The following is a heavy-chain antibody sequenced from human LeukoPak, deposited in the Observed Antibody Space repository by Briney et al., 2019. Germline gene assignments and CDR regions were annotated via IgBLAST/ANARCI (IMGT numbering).Heavy chain of an antibody. Sequence: PSETLSLTCTVSGGAISSYYGSWIRQPPGKGLGGIGYMYYSGSTNYNPSLKSRVTISVDTSKNQFSLKLSSVTAADTAVYYCARQGGSAWLLPLDYWGQGTLVTVSS. CDR1: GGAISSYY. V-gene: IGHV4-59*08. D-gene: IGHD3-22*01. CDR3: ARQGGSAWLLPLDY. CDR2: MYYSGST. J-gene: IGHJ4*02.